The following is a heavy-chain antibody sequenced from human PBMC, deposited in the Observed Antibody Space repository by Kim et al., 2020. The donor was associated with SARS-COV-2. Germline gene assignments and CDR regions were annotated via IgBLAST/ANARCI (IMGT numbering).Heavy chain of an antibody. CDR3: ASISFNYYDSKPDT. V-gene: IGHV4-39*01. J-gene: IGHJ5*02. Sequence: SETLSLTCTVSGGSISSSSYYWGWIRQPPGKGLEWIGSIYYSGSTYYNPSLKSRVTISVDTSKNQFSLKLSSVTAADTAVYYCASISFNYYDSKPDTWGQGTLVTVSS. CDR1: GGSISSSSYY. D-gene: IGHD3-22*01. CDR2: IYYSGST.